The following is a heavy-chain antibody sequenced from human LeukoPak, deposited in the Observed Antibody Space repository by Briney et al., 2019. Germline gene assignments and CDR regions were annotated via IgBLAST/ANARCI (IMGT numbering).Heavy chain of an antibody. CDR2: ISGGGVTT. V-gene: IGHV3-23*01. CDR3: AKTRGYGGNDY. D-gene: IGHD4-23*01. CDR1: GFTFSSFG. Sequence: GGSLRLSCVASGFTFSSFGMSWVRQAPGKGLAWVSGISGGGVTTYYADSVKGRFTISRDNSKNTLYLQMNSLRAEDTAVYYCAKTRGYGGNDYWGQGTLVTVSS. J-gene: IGHJ4*02.